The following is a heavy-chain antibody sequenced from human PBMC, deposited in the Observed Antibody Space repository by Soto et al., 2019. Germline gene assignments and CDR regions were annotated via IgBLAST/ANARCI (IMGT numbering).Heavy chain of an antibody. CDR1: GFTFSSYA. D-gene: IGHD2-2*01. J-gene: IGHJ4*02. Sequence: GGSLRLSCAASGFTFSSYAMSWVRQAPGKGLEWVSAISGSGGSTYYADSVKGRFTISRDNSKNTLYLQMNSLRAEDTAVYYCAKLVGAYCSSTSCPIDYWGQGTLVTVSS. V-gene: IGHV3-23*01. CDR3: AKLVGAYCSSTSCPIDY. CDR2: ISGSGGST.